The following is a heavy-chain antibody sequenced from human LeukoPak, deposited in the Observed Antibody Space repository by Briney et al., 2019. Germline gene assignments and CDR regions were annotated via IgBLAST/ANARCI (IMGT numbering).Heavy chain of an antibody. CDR2: IIGSGGRT. Sequence: GGSLRLSCAVSGFTFSNYAMFWVRQAPGKGLEWVSTIIGSGGRTYYADSVKGRFTISRDNSKNTLYLQMNSLRAEDTAVYYCARSTVGATRWYYFDYWGQGALVTVSS. V-gene: IGHV3-23*01. CDR3: ARSTVGATRWYYFDY. CDR1: GFTFSNYA. D-gene: IGHD1-26*01. J-gene: IGHJ4*02.